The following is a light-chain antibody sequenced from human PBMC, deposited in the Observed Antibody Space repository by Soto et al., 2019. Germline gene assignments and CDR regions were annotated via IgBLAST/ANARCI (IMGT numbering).Light chain of an antibody. J-gene: IGLJ3*02. Sequence: QSALTHPASVSGSPGQSITSSCTAASIDVGDYKYVSWYQEHPGQVPKLIIFEVTTRTSGVSDRFSGSRSGNTASLTISGLQAEDEADYYCLSHTGSRTLFGGGTKLTVL. CDR1: SIDVGDYKY. CDR3: LSHTGSRTL. CDR2: EVT. V-gene: IGLV2-14*01.